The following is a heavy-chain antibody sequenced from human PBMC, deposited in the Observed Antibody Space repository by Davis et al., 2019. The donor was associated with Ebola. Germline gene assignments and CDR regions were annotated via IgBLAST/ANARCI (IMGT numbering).Heavy chain of an antibody. J-gene: IGHJ4*02. CDR2: INAGNGNT. Sequence: ASVKVSCKASGYTFTSYGISWVRQAPGQRLEWMGWINAGNGNTKYSQKFQGRVTITRDTSTSTAYMELRSLRSDDTAVYYCARDNSYSSSWFDYWGQGTLVTVSS. D-gene: IGHD6-13*01. V-gene: IGHV1-18*01. CDR1: GYTFTSYG. CDR3: ARDNSYSSSWFDY.